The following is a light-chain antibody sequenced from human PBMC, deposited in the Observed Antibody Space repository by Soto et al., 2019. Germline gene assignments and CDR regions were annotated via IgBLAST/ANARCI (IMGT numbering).Light chain of an antibody. V-gene: IGKV1-5*01. CDR3: HQYYNRPPWT. CDR1: QSISSW. J-gene: IGKJ1*01. CDR2: DAS. Sequence: DIQMTQSPSTLSASVGDRVTITCRASQSISSWLAWYQQKPGKAPKVLIFDASSLESGVPSRFSGSGSATDFTLTISSLQPEDSATYYCHQYYNRPPWTFGQGTKVDIK.